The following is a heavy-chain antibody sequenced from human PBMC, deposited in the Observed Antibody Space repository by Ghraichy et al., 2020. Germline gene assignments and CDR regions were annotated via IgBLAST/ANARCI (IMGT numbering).Heavy chain of an antibody. D-gene: IGHD4-23*01. V-gene: IGHV4-59*01. J-gene: IGHJ5*02. Sequence: SETLSLTCTVSGGSISSYYWSWIRQPPGKGLEWIGYIYYSGSTNYNPSLKSRVTISVDTSKKQFSLKLSSVTAADTAVYYCARGASDYDGNSDWFDPWGQGTLVTVSS. CDR3: ARGASDYDGNSDWFDP. CDR1: GGSISSYY. CDR2: IYYSGST.